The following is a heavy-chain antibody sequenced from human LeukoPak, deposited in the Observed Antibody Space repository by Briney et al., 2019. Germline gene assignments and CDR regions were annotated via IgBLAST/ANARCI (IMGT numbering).Heavy chain of an antibody. D-gene: IGHD5-24*01. CDR3: ARDGDGYNHY. J-gene: IGHJ4*02. CDR2: IYYSGST. V-gene: IGHV4-30-4*08. CDR1: GGSISSGDYY. Sequence: SETLSLTCTVSGGSISSGDYYWSWIRQPPGKGLEWIGYIYYSGSTYYNPSLKSRVTISVDTSENQFSLKLSSVTAADTAVYYCARDGDGYNHYWGQGTLVTVSS.